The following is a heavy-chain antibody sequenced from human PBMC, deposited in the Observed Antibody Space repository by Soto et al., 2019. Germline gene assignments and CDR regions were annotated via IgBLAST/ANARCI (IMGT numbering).Heavy chain of an antibody. Sequence: QVQLVQSGAEVKKPGASVKVSCKASGYTFTSYYMHWVRQAPGQGLEWMGIINPSGGSTSYAQKFQGRVPMTRDTSTSTVYMELSSLGSEDTAVYYCARETYGSGSYREPRGGMDVWGQGTTVTVSS. CDR3: ARETYGSGSYREPRGGMDV. D-gene: IGHD3-10*01. CDR1: GYTFTSYY. CDR2: INPSGGST. J-gene: IGHJ6*02. V-gene: IGHV1-46*01.